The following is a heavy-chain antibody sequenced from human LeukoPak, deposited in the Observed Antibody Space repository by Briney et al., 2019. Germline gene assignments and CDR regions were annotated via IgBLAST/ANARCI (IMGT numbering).Heavy chain of an antibody. CDR3: AITYANNAFDV. J-gene: IGHJ3*01. V-gene: IGHV1-2*06. CDR2: INPNSGGT. Sequence: GASVKVSCKASGYTFTYFYIHWVRQAPGQGREWMGRINPNSGGTDYAQNFRGRVTLTRDTSITTVYMEVTRLTSDDTAVYYCAITYANNAFDVWGQGTMVTVSS. CDR1: GYTFTYFY. D-gene: IGHD3-16*01.